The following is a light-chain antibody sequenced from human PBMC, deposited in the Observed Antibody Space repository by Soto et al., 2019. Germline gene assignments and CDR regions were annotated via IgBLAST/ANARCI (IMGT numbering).Light chain of an antibody. Sequence: ESVLTQSPGPLSLSPGERATLSCRASQSVSTNYLAWYQQKPGQSPRLLIYGATRRATGIPDRFSGSGSGPDVILTISRLEPEDFALYFCQQYGSSPYTFAQGTKLDI. J-gene: IGKJ2*01. CDR2: GAT. V-gene: IGKV3-20*01. CDR3: QQYGSSPYT. CDR1: QSVSTNY.